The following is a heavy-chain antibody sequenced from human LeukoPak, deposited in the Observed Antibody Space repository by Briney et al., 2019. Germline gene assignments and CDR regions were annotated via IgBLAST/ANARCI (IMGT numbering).Heavy chain of an antibody. Sequence: PGGSLRLSCAASGFTFDDYAMHWVRQAPGKGLEWVSLISWDGGSTYYADSVKGRFTISRDSSKNSLYLQMNSLRAEDTALYYCAKESYYDSSEGYYFDYWGQGTLVTVSS. D-gene: IGHD3-22*01. CDR1: GFTFDDYA. J-gene: IGHJ4*02. CDR2: ISWDGGST. V-gene: IGHV3-43D*04. CDR3: AKESYYDSSEGYYFDY.